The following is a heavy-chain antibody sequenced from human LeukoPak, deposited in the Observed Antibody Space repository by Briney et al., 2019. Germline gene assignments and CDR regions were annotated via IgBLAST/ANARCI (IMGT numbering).Heavy chain of an antibody. V-gene: IGHV3-53*01. CDR2: TYSGGST. CDR3: AKDGVYYDFWSGPNWFDP. D-gene: IGHD3-3*01. J-gene: IGHJ5*02. CDR1: GFTVSSNY. Sequence: GGSLRLSCAASGFTVSSNYMSWVRQAPGKGLEWVSVTYSGGSTYYADSVKGRFTISRHNSKNTLYLQMNSLRAEDTAVYYCAKDGVYYDFWSGPNWFDPWGQGTLVTVSS.